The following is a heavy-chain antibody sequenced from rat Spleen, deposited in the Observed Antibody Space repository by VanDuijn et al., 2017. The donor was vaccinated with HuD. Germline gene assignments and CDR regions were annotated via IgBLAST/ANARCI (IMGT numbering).Heavy chain of an antibody. CDR2: ITNTGGST. D-gene: IGHD1-4*01. CDR1: GFTFSDYY. CDR3: TTPNYPGITPNWFAY. J-gene: IGHJ3*01. Sequence: EVQLVESDGGLVQPGRSLKLSCAASGFTFSDYYMAWVRQAPTKGLEWVATITNTGGSTYYPDSVKGRFTISRDNAKSILYLQMDSLRSEDTATYYCTTPNYPGITPNWFAYWGQGTLVTVSS. V-gene: IGHV5-20*01.